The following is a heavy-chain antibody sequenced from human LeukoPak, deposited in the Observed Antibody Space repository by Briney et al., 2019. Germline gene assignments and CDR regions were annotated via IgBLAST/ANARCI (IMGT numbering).Heavy chain of an antibody. D-gene: IGHD3-10*02. Sequence: PGGSLRLSCAASEFSVGSNYMTWGRQAPGKGLEWVSLIYSGGSTYYADSVKGRFTISRDNSKNSLYLQMNSLRAEDTAVYYCAELGITMIGGVWGKGTTVTISS. CDR2: IYSGGST. V-gene: IGHV3-66*01. J-gene: IGHJ6*04. CDR1: EFSVGSNY. CDR3: AELGITMIGGV.